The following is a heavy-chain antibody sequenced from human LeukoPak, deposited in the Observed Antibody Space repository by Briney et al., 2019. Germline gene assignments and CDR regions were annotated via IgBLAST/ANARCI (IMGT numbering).Heavy chain of an antibody. CDR2: ISGSGGST. Sequence: PGGSLRLSCAASGFTFSSYAMSWVRQAPGKGLEWVSAISGSGGSTYYADSVKGRFTISRDNSKNTLYLQMNSLRAEDTAVYYCARAGALAYCGGDCYKRSVYYYYYMDVWGKGTTVTVSS. CDR1: GFTFSSYA. J-gene: IGHJ6*03. CDR3: ARAGALAYCGGDCYKRSVYYYYYMDV. V-gene: IGHV3-23*01. D-gene: IGHD2-21*02.